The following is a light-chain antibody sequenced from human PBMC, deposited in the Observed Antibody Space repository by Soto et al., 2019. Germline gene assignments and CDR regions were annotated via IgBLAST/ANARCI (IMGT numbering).Light chain of an antibody. CDR1: QSVSSN. Sequence: IVMTQSPATLSVSPGERATLSCMASQSVSSNLAWYQQKPGQAPRLLIYGASSRATGIPARFSGSGSGTEFTLTISSLQSEDFAVYYCQQYNNWPPGNFGQGTKLEIK. CDR2: GAS. V-gene: IGKV3-15*01. CDR3: QQYNNWPPGN. J-gene: IGKJ2*01.